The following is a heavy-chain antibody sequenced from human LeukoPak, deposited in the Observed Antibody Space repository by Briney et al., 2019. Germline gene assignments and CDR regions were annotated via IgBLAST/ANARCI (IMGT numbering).Heavy chain of an antibody. V-gene: IGHV4-34*01. Sequence: SETLSLTCAVYGGSFSGYYWSWIRQPPGKGLEWIGEINHSGSTNYNPSLKSRVTISVDTSKNQFSLKLSSVTAADTAVYYCARGGQRIITMVRGVIITRGWFDPWGQGTLVTVPS. D-gene: IGHD3-10*01. CDR2: INHSGST. CDR3: ARGGQRIITMVRGVIITRGWFDP. J-gene: IGHJ5*02. CDR1: GGSFSGYY.